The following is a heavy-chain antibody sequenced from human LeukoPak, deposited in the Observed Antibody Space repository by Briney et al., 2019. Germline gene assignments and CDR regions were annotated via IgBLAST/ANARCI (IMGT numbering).Heavy chain of an antibody. CDR3: ATVGGVSGRAFDM. Sequence: GGSLRLSCAASGFTFSHYWMQWVRQAPGKGLVWVSRTNSDGSSTTYADSVKGRFTISRDNAKNTLYLQMNSLRAEDTAEYYCATVGGVSGRAFDMWGQGTVVTVSS. V-gene: IGHV3-74*01. CDR1: GFTFSHYW. J-gene: IGHJ3*02. CDR2: TNSDGSST. D-gene: IGHD2-8*01.